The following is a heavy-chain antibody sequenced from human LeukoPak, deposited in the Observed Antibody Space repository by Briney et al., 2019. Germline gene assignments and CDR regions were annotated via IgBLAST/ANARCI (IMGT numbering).Heavy chain of an antibody. Sequence: SETLSLTCAVYGGSFSGYYWSWIRQPPGKGLEWIGEINHSGSTNYNPSLKSRVTISVDTSKNQFSLKLSSVTAADTAVYYCARGARRYVWGSYNYYYYGMDVWGQGTTVTVSS. CDR3: ARGARRYVWGSYNYYYYGMDV. J-gene: IGHJ6*02. V-gene: IGHV4-34*01. CDR1: GGSFSGYY. CDR2: INHSGST. D-gene: IGHD3-16*01.